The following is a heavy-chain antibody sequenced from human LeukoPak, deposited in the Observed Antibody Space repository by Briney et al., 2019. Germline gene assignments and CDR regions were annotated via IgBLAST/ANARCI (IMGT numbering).Heavy chain of an antibody. CDR3: ARHSGYSYGYSDY. CDR2: IYSGGNT. Sequence: GGSLRLSCAASGLTVSSNYMSWVRQAPGKGLEWVSVIYSGGNTFYADSVKGRFTISRDNSKNTLYLQMNSLRAEDTAVYYCARHSGYSYGYSDYWGQGTLVTVSS. J-gene: IGHJ4*02. CDR1: GLTVSSNY. D-gene: IGHD5-18*01. V-gene: IGHV3-66*04.